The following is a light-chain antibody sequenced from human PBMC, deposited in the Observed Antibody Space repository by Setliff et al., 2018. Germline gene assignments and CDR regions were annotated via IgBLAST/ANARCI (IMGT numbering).Light chain of an antibody. CDR3: SSYTSSSPCV. V-gene: IGLV1-44*01. Sequence: QSVLTQPPSASGIPGQTVAISCSGGSSNIGRNTVNWYHQLPGTAPKLLIYSNNQRPSGLPDRFSGSKSGTSASLAISGLQSEDEADYYCSSYTSSSPCVFGTGTKVTVL. J-gene: IGLJ1*01. CDR1: SSNIGRNT. CDR2: SNN.